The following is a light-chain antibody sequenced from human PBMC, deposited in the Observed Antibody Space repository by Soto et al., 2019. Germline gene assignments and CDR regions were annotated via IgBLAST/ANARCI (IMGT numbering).Light chain of an antibody. CDR3: SSWDGRLGGV. J-gene: IGLJ3*02. CDR2: DNN. CDR1: SSNIGINY. V-gene: IGLV1-51*01. Sequence: QSVLTQPPSLSAAPGQKVTISCSGNSSNIGINYVAWYQLLPGTAPKLLIYDNNKRPSGIPDRFSGSKSGTSATLAITGLQTGDEADYYCSSWDGRLGGVFGGGTKLTVL.